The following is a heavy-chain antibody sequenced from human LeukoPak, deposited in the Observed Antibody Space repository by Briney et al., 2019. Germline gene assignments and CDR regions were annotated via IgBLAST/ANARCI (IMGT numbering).Heavy chain of an antibody. D-gene: IGHD6-13*01. CDR3: AREYSSSWLNWFDP. J-gene: IGHJ5*02. CDR2: INSDGSST. V-gene: IGHV3-74*01. Sequence: GGCLRLSCAASGFTFSSYWMHWVRQAPGKGLVCVSRINSDGSSTSYADSVKGRFTISRDNAKNTLYLQMNSLRAEDTAVYYCAREYSSSWLNWFDPWGQGTLVTVSS. CDR1: GFTFSSYW.